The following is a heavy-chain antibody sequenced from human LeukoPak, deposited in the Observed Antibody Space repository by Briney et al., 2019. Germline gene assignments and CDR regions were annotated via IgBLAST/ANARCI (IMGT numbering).Heavy chain of an antibody. D-gene: IGHD1-14*01. CDR3: ARDLGRTGAFDI. Sequence: SETLSLTXTVSGGSISSGSYYWSWIRQPAGKGLEWIGRIYTSGSTNYNPSLKSRVTISVDTSKNQFSLKLSSVTAADTAVYYCARDLGRTGAFDIWGQGTMVTVSS. J-gene: IGHJ3*02. V-gene: IGHV4-61*02. CDR2: IYTSGST. CDR1: GGSISSGSYY.